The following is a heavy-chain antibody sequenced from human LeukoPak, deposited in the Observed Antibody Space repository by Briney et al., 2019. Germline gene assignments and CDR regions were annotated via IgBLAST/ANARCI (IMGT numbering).Heavy chain of an antibody. J-gene: IGHJ4*02. V-gene: IGHV4-34*01. CDR3: ASSSPIDY. Sequence: PSETLSLTCAVYGGSFSGYYWSWIRQPPGKGLEWIGEINHSGSTNYNPSLKNRVTISVDTSKNQFSLKLSSVTAADTAVYYCASSSPIDYWGQGTLVTVSS. CDR1: GGSFSGYY. CDR2: INHSGST. D-gene: IGHD2-2*01.